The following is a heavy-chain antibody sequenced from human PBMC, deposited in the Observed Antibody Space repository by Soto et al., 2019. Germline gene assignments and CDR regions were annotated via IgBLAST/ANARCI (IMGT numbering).Heavy chain of an antibody. J-gene: IGHJ6*02. CDR1: GFTFSSYA. Sequence: GGSLRLSCAASGFTFSSYAMSWVRQAHGKGLEWVSAISGSGGSTYYADSVKGRFTISRDNSKNTLYLQMNSLRAEDTAVYYCAKDRVATDYYYYYYGMDVWGQGTTFSVSS. V-gene: IGHV3-23*01. CDR2: ISGSGGST. D-gene: IGHD5-12*01. CDR3: AKDRVATDYYYYYYGMDV.